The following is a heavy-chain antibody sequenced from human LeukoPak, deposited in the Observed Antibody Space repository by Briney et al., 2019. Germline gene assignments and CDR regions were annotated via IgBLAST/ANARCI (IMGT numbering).Heavy chain of an antibody. D-gene: IGHD6-13*01. V-gene: IGHV3-30*18. Sequence: GGSLRLSCAASGFTFSSYGMHWVRQAPGKGLEWVAVISYDGSNKYYADSVKGRFTISRDNSKNTLYMQMHSLRVEDTAVYYCAKESGSGSWIFEYWGQGTLVTVSS. CDR3: AKESGSGSWIFEY. J-gene: IGHJ4*02. CDR2: ISYDGSNK. CDR1: GFTFSSYG.